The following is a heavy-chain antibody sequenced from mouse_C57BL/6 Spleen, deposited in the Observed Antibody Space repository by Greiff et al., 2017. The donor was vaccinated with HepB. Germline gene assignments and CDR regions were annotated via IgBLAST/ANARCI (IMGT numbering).Heavy chain of an antibody. CDR1: GYAFSSSW. J-gene: IGHJ3*01. CDR2: IYPGDGDT. V-gene: IGHV1-82*01. Sequence: VQLKQSGPELVKPGASVKISCKASGYAFSSSWMNWVKQRPGKGLEWIGRIYPGDGDTNYNGKFKGKATLTADKSSSTAYMQLSSLTSEDSAVYFCARGELGRFAYWGQGTLVTVSA. D-gene: IGHD4-1*01. CDR3: ARGELGRFAY.